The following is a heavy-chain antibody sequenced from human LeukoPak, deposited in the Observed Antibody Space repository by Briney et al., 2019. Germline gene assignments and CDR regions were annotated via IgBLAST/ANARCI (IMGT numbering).Heavy chain of an antibody. CDR2: ISYDGSNK. CDR3: ARDLPTSGILTGYYPDY. V-gene: IGHV3-30*03. Sequence: GGSLRLSCAASGFTFSNYGLSWVRQAPGKGLEWVAVISYDGSNKYYADSVKGRFTISRDNSKNTLYLQMNSLRAEDTAVYYCARDLPTSGILTGYYPDYWGQGTLVTVSS. D-gene: IGHD3-9*01. J-gene: IGHJ4*02. CDR1: GFTFSNYG.